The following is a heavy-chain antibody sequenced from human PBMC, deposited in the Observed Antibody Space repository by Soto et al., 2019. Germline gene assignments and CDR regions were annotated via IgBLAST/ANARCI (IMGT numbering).Heavy chain of an antibody. D-gene: IGHD6-19*01. J-gene: IGHJ6*02. CDR1: GFTFSSYD. CDR3: ARGSAIEASPYYYYGMDV. V-gene: IGHV3-13*01. CDR2: IGTAGDT. Sequence: GGSLRLSCAASGFTFSSYDMHWVRQATGKGLEWVSAIGTAGDTYYPGSVKGRFTISRENAKNSLYLQMNSLRAGDTAVYYCARGSAIEASPYYYYGMDVWGQGTTVTVSS.